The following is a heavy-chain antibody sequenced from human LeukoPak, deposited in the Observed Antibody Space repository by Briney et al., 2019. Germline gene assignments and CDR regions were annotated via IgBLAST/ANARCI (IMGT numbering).Heavy chain of an antibody. CDR1: GGSIRMYY. D-gene: IGHD3/OR15-3a*01. V-gene: IGHV4-4*07. J-gene: IGHJ1*01. CDR3: ARPGGLVGYFQH. CDR2: IDSSGSS. Sequence: SETLSLTCTVSGGSIRMYYWNWIRQPAGKGLEWIGRIDSSGSSTYSPSLGSRVTMSVDSSKSQFSLKLSSVTAADTAVYYCARPGGLVGYFQHWGQGTLVTVSS.